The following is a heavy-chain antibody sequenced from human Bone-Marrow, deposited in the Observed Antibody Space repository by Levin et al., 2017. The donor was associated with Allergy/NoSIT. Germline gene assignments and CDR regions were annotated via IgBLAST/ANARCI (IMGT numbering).Heavy chain of an antibody. CDR1: GFTFRHYT. CDR3: ARDPTRGYYDSSGYSGDH. D-gene: IGHD3-22*01. J-gene: IGHJ4*02. Sequence: GESLKISCVASGFTFRHYTMNWVRQAPGKGLEWVSCITSSGDSTYYADSVKGRFTISRDNAKNSLYLQLNRLRDEDTAMYYCARDPTRGYYDSSGYSGDHWGQGTLVTVSS. V-gene: IGHV3-48*02. CDR2: ITSSGDST.